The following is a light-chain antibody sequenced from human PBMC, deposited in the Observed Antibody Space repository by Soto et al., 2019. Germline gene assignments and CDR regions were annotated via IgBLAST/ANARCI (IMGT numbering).Light chain of an antibody. V-gene: IGKV1-5*03. Sequence: DIQMTQSPSSLSASVGDRVTSTCRASQSVSGWLAWYQQKPGKAPKLLIYKASSLESGVPSRFSGSGSGTEFTLTISSLQPDDFATYYCQQYNNDWTFGQGTKVDI. CDR2: KAS. J-gene: IGKJ1*01. CDR3: QQYNNDWT. CDR1: QSVSGW.